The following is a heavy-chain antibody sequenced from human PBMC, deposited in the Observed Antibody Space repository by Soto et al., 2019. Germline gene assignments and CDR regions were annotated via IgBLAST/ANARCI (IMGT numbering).Heavy chain of an antibody. D-gene: IGHD3-10*01. CDR1: GFTFSSYG. CDR2: ISYDGSNK. CDR3: AKDLAEFNYYYYGMDV. Sequence: GGSLRLSCAASGFTFSSYGMHWVRQAPGKGLEWVAVISYDGSNKYYADSVKGRFTISRDNSKNTLYLQMNSLRAEDTAVYYCAKDLAEFNYYYYGMDVWGQGTTVTVSS. V-gene: IGHV3-30*18. J-gene: IGHJ6*02.